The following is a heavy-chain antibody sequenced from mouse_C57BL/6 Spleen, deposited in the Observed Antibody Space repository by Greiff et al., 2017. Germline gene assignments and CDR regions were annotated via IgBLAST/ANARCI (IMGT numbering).Heavy chain of an antibody. CDR3: AITTVVATEAMDY. CDR2: IDPSDSYT. J-gene: IGHJ4*01. V-gene: IGHV1-69*01. D-gene: IGHD1-1*01. CDR1: GYTFTSYW. Sequence: QVQLKQPGAELVMPGASVKLSCKASGYTFTSYWMHWVKQRPGQGLEWIGEIDPSDSYTNYNQKFKGKSTLTVDKSSSTAYMQLSSLTSEDSAVYYCAITTVVATEAMDYWGQGTSVTVSS.